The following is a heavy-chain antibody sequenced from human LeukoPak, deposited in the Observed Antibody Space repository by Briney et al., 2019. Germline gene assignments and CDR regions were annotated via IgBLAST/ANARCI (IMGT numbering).Heavy chain of an antibody. V-gene: IGHV4-39*01. Sequence: SETLSLTCTVSGGSISSSSYYWGWIRQPPGKGLEWIGSIYYSGSTYYNPSLKSRVTISVDTSKNQFSLKLSSVTAADTAVYYCARGSWEVAHDYWGQGTLVTVSS. D-gene: IGHD5-24*01. CDR1: GGSISSSSYY. J-gene: IGHJ4*02. CDR2: IYYSGST. CDR3: ARGSWEVAHDY.